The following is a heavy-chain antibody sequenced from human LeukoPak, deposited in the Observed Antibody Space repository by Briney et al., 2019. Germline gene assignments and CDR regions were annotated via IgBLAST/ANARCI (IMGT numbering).Heavy chain of an antibody. CDR2: IYSDGST. V-gene: IGHV3-66*01. CDR1: GFTVSDNY. Sequence: GGSLRLSCAASGFTVSDNYMSWVRRAPGKGLEWVSVIYSDGSTYYADSVKGRFTISRDNSKNTLYLQMNSLRAEDTAVYYCARDPGYDYGYDYWGQGTLATVSS. J-gene: IGHJ4*02. CDR3: ARDPGYDYGYDY. D-gene: IGHD5-18*01.